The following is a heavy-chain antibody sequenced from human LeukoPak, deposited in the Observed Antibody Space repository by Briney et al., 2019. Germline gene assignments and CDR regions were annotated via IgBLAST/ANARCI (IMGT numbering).Heavy chain of an antibody. CDR3: ARLWGSSGYELLRYFDL. V-gene: IGHV4-31*03. Sequence: SQTLSLTCTVSGGSISSGGYYWSWIRQHPGKGLEWIGYIYYSGSTYYNPSLKSRVTISVDTSKNQFSLKLSSVTAADTAVYYCARLWGSSGYELLRYFDLWGRGTLVTVSS. CDR1: GGSISSGGYY. J-gene: IGHJ2*01. D-gene: IGHD5-12*01. CDR2: IYYSGST.